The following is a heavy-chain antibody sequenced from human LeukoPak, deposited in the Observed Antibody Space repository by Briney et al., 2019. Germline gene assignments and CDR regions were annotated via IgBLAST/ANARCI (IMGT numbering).Heavy chain of an antibody. D-gene: IGHD6-6*01. CDR3: ARDPSILVTTGPFLDY. J-gene: IGHJ4*02. CDR2: ISNSGGST. V-gene: IGHV3-23*01. Sequence: PGGSLRLSCAASGFTFSSYAMSWVRQAPGKGLEWVSAISNSGGSTYYADSVKGRFTISRDNSKNTLYLQMNSLRAEDTAVYYCARDPSILVTTGPFLDYWAREPWSPSPQ. CDR1: GFTFSSYA.